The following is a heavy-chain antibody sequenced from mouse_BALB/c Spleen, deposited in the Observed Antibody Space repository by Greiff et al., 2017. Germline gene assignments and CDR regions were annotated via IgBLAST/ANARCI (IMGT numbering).Heavy chain of an antibody. CDR2: IDPENGNT. CDR3: AISTMITTGGAWFAY. CDR1: GFNIKDYY. V-gene: IGHV14-1*02. J-gene: IGHJ3*01. Sequence: VQLQQSGAELVRPGALVKLSCKASGFNIKDYYMHWVKQRPEQGLEWIGWIDPENGNTIYDPKFQGKASITADTSSNTAYLQLSSLTSEDTAVYYCAISTMITTGGAWFAYWGQGTLVTVSA. D-gene: IGHD2-4*01.